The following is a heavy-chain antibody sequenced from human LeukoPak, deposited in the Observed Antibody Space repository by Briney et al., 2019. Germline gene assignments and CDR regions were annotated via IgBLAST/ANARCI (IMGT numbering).Heavy chain of an antibody. Sequence: GGSLRLSCAASGFTFSSYWMHWVRQAPGKGLVWVSRINSDGSSTSYADSVKGRFTISRDNAKNTLYLQMNSLRAEDTAVYYCAKDSSRGGPLPDYWGQGTLVTVSS. CDR2: INSDGSST. CDR3: AKDSSRGGPLPDY. V-gene: IGHV3-74*01. D-gene: IGHD2-2*01. J-gene: IGHJ4*02. CDR1: GFTFSSYW.